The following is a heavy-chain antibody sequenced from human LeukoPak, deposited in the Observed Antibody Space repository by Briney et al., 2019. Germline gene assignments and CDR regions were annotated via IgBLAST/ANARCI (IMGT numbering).Heavy chain of an antibody. J-gene: IGHJ4*02. CDR1: GFTFDDYA. V-gene: IGHV3-9*01. CDR3: AKDMTVAGTGLDY. D-gene: IGHD6-19*01. CDR2: ISWNSGSI. Sequence: GGSLRLSCAASGFTFDDYATHWVRQAPGKGLEWVSGISWNSGSIGYADSVKGRFTISRDNAKNSLYLQMNSLRAEDTALYYCAKDMTVAGTGLDYWGQGTLVTVSS.